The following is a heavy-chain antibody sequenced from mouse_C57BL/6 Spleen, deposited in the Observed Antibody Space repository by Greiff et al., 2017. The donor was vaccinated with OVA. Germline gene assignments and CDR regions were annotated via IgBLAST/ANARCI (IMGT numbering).Heavy chain of an antibody. Sequence: VQLQQPGAELVKPGASVKLSCKASGYTFTSYWMHWVKQRPGQGLEWIGMIHPNSGSTNYNEKFKSKATLTVDKSSSTAYMQLSSLTSEDSAVYYCARRDYYGRGDYAMDYWGQGTSVTVSS. J-gene: IGHJ4*01. V-gene: IGHV1-64*01. D-gene: IGHD1-1*01. CDR2: IHPNSGST. CDR1: GYTFTSYW. CDR3: ARRDYYGRGDYAMDY.